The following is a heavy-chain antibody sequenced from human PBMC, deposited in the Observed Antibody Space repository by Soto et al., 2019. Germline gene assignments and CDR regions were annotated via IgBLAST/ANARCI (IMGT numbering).Heavy chain of an antibody. Sequence: ASVKVSCKASGYTFTSYGISWVRQAPGQGLEWMGWISAYNGNTNYAQKLQGRVTMTTDTSTSTAYMELRSLRSDDTAVYYCARAEYMVRETDGAFDIWGQGTMVTVSS. CDR2: ISAYNGNT. D-gene: IGHD3-10*01. V-gene: IGHV1-18*01. CDR1: GYTFTSYG. CDR3: ARAEYMVRETDGAFDI. J-gene: IGHJ3*02.